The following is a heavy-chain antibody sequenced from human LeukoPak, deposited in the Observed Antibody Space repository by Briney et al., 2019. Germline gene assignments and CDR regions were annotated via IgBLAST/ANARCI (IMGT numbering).Heavy chain of an antibody. CDR2: IYYSGST. Sequence: PSETLSLTCTVSGDSTSSSSYYWGWIRQPPGKELEWIGSIYYSGSTYYNPSLNSRVTISVDTSKNQFSLKLSSVTAADTAVYYCARDYLGGNPDAFDIWGQGTMVTVSS. D-gene: IGHD4-23*01. CDR1: GDSTSSSSYY. CDR3: ARDYLGGNPDAFDI. J-gene: IGHJ3*02. V-gene: IGHV4-39*07.